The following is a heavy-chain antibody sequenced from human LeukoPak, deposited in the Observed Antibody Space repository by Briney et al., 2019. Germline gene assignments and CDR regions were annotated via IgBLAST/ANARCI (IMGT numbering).Heavy chain of an antibody. J-gene: IGHJ3*02. Sequence: SCNASGGTFSSYAISWVRQAPGKGLEWVSLISGSGGSTYYADSVKGRFTISRDNSKNTLYLQMNSLRAEDTAVFYCAKDRDDYVWGSYLGAFDIWGQGTMVTVSS. V-gene: IGHV3-23*01. CDR1: GGTFSSYA. D-gene: IGHD3-16*01. CDR3: AKDRDDYVWGSYLGAFDI. CDR2: ISGSGGST.